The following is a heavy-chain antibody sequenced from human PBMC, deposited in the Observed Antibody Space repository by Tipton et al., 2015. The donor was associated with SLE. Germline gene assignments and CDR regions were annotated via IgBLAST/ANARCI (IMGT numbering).Heavy chain of an antibody. CDR3: ATRMATPAGFDY. CDR2: IYYSGST. Sequence: PGLVKPSETLSLTCSVSGGSISSYYWSWIRQPPGKGLEWIGYIYYSGSTNYNPSLKSRVTISVDTSKNQFSLKLSSVTAADTAVYYCATRMATPAGFDYWGQGTLVTVSS. CDR1: GGSISSYY. D-gene: IGHD5-24*01. V-gene: IGHV4-59*08. J-gene: IGHJ4*02.